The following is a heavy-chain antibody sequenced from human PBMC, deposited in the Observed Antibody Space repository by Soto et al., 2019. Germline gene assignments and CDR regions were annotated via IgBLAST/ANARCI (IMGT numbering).Heavy chain of an antibody. CDR1: GGTFSSYA. CDR2: IIPIFGTE. D-gene: IGHD6-13*01. V-gene: IGHV1-69*13. CDR3: AIDNSSSLTYYYSYGMDV. Sequence: GASVEVSCKASGGTFSSYAISWVGQAPGKGLEWMGGIIPIFGTENYAQKFQGRVTITADESTSTAYMELSSLRSEDAAVYYCAIDNSSSLTYYYSYGMDVWGQGTTVTVSS. J-gene: IGHJ6*02.